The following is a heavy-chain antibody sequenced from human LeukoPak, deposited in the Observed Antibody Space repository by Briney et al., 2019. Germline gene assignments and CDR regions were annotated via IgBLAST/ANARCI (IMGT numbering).Heavy chain of an antibody. J-gene: IGHJ4*02. CDR3: AKGEGYSYGLQDY. V-gene: IGHV3-23*01. CDR1: GFTFSSYA. Sequence: GGSLRLSCAASGFTFSSYAMRWVRQAPGKGLEWVSGISGSGGSTHYADSVKGRFTISRDNSKNTLYLQMNSLRAEDTAVYYCAKGEGYSYGLQDYWGQGNLVTVSS. D-gene: IGHD5-18*01. CDR2: ISGSGGST.